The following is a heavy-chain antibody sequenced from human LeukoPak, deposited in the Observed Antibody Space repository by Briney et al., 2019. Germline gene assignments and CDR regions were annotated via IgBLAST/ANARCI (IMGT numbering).Heavy chain of an antibody. CDR1: GGSFSGYY. V-gene: IGHV3-49*03. J-gene: IGHJ6*04. CDR2: IRSKAYRGTT. D-gene: IGHD5-18*01. Sequence: LSLTCAVYGGSFSGYYWSWIRQPPGKGLEWVGFIRSKAYRGTTEYAASVKGRFTISRDDSTSIAYLQMNSLKTEDTAVYYCTRGPIQLWIHNGMDVWGKGTTVTVSS. CDR3: TRGPIQLWIHNGMDV.